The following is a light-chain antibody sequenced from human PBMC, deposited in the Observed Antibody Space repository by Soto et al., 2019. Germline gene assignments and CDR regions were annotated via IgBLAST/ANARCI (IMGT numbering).Light chain of an antibody. J-gene: IGKJ1*01. CDR1: QIISRY. CDR2: AAS. V-gene: IGKV1-39*01. CDR3: QQNYRATPWT. Sequence: DIQMTQSPSYLSSSVGDRITITCVSSQIISRYLNWYQHKPGKAPKLLINAASSLERGVPSRFSGGGSGTDFTLNISSLQPDDFATYYCQQNYRATPWTFGQGTKVDIK.